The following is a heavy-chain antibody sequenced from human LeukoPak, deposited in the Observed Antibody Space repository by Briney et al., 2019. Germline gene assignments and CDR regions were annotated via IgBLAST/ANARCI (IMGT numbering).Heavy chain of an antibody. J-gene: IGHJ4*02. CDR3: AKDLRTYGSGIYRLPTVIFDY. D-gene: IGHD3-10*01. V-gene: IGHV3-23*01. CDR1: GFTFSNYA. CDR2: IIGSGGDT. Sequence: GGSLRLSCAASGFTFSNYAMSWVRQAPGKGLEWVSGIIGSGGDTYYADSVKGRFTISRDNSKNTLYLQMNSLRAEDTAVYYCAKDLRTYGSGIYRLPTVIFDYWGQGTLVTVSS.